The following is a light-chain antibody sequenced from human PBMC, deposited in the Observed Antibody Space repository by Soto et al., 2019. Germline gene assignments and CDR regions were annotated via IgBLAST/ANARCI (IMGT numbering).Light chain of an antibody. Sequence: IQLTQSPSFLSASVGDRVRITCRASQGISSYIAWYQQKPGKAPKPLIYAASTLQSGVPSRFSGSGSGTDFTLTISSLQPEDFATYYCQQLTSYPRTFGPGTKVDIK. CDR1: QGISSY. CDR2: AAS. CDR3: QQLTSYPRT. V-gene: IGKV1-9*01. J-gene: IGKJ3*01.